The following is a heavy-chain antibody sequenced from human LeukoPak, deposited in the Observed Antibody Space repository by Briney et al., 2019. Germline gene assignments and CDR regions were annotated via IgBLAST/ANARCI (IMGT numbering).Heavy chain of an antibody. D-gene: IGHD2-8*02. Sequence: ASVKVSCKASGYRFTGYCVQWVRQAPGQGLEWMGWMNPHSSGASYAQKFQGRITMTRDSSINTAFMELRSLRSDDTAKYYCARSSTYWDPFDLWGQGTLVTVSS. V-gene: IGHV1-2*02. CDR3: ARSSTYWDPFDL. J-gene: IGHJ5*02. CDR1: GYRFTGYC. CDR2: MNPHSSGA.